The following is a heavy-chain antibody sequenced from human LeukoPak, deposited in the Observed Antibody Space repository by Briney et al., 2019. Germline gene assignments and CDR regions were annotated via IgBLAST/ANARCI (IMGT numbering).Heavy chain of an antibody. CDR3: AKDQLSMDY. D-gene: IGHD1-1*01. CDR1: GFTFSSYG. CDR2: ISYDGSNK. J-gene: IGHJ4*02. Sequence: GGSLRLSCAASGFTFSSYGMHWVRQAPGKGLEWVAVISYDGSNKYYADSVKGRFTISRDNSKSTLYLQMNSLRAEDTAVYYCAKDQLSMDYWGQGTLVTVSS. V-gene: IGHV3-30*18.